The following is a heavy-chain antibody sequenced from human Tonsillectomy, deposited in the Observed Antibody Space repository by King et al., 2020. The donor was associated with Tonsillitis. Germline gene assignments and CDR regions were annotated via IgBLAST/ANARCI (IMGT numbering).Heavy chain of an antibody. CDR3: GREYWGAFDV. V-gene: IGHV3-11*06. Sequence: VQLVESGGGLVKPGGSLRLSFAASGFTLSDYYMSWIRQTPGKGLEWISFINPSGTNTNYVDSVRGRFTSSRDNAKNSMFLQMNSLRAEDTGVYYCGREYWGAFDVWGQGTVVTVSS. CDR2: INPSGTNT. CDR1: GFTLSDYY. J-gene: IGHJ3*01. D-gene: IGHD2-8*02.